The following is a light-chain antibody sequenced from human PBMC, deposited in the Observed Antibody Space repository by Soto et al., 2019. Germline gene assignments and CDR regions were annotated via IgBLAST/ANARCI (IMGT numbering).Light chain of an antibody. Sequence: SYELTQPLSVSVALGQSARITCVGNNIGSRNVHWYQRKPGQAPVLVMYRDNSRPSGIPERFSGSNSGNTATLAISTAQAGDEADYYCQVWDSSTVVLGGGTKLTVL. V-gene: IGLV3-9*01. CDR2: RDN. CDR3: QVWDSSTVV. CDR1: NIGSRN. J-gene: IGLJ2*01.